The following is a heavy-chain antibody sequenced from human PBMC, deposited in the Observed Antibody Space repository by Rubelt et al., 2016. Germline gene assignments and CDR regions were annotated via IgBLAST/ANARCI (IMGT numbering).Heavy chain of an antibody. CDR2: ISAYNGNT. V-gene: IGHV1-18*01. Sequence: QVQLVQSGAEVKKPGASVKVSCKASGYTFTSYGISWVRQAPGQGLEWMGWISAYNGNTNYAQKLQGRVTMTTDTSTSTAYMERRSLRSDDTVVYYCARDKEWLATRGFQNWFDPWGQGTLVTVSS. D-gene: IGHD6-19*01. J-gene: IGHJ5*02. CDR3: ARDKEWLATRGFQNWFDP. CDR1: GYTFTSYG.